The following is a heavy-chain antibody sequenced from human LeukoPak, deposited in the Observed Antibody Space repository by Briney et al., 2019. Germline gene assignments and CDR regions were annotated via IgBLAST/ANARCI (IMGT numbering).Heavy chain of an antibody. CDR1: GYTFTSYA. CDR3: ARERRGAIVVVPAFDP. V-gene: IGHV1-3*01. Sequence: ASVKVSCKASGYTFTSYAMHWVRQAPGQRLEWMGWINAGNGNTKYSQKFQGRVTITRDTSASTAYMELSSLRSEDTAVYYCARERRGAIVVVPAFDPWGQGTLVTVSS. D-gene: IGHD2-2*01. CDR2: INAGNGNT. J-gene: IGHJ5*02.